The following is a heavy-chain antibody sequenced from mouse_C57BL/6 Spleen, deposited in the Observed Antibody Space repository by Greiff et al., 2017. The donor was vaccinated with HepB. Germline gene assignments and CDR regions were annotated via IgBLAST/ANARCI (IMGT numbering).Heavy chain of an antibody. CDR2: IHPNSGST. CDR1: GYTFTSYW. D-gene: IGHD2-4*01. CDR3: ARGGIHDYDVGDGYAMDY. J-gene: IGHJ4*01. Sequence: VQLQQPGAELVKPGASVKLSCKASGYTFTSYWMHWVKQRPGQGLEWIGMIHPNSGSTNYNEKFKSKATLTVDKSSSTAYMQLSSLTSEDSAVYYCARGGIHDYDVGDGYAMDYWGQGTSVTVSS. V-gene: IGHV1-64*01.